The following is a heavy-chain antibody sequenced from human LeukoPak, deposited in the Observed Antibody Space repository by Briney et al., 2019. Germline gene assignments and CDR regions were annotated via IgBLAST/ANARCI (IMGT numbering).Heavy chain of an antibody. V-gene: IGHV1-69*13. CDR1: GGTFSSYA. CDR2: IIPIFGTA. J-gene: IGHJ5*02. D-gene: IGHD2-2*01. CDR3: ARDACNSPNCSIAGFDP. Sequence: ASVKVSCKASGGTFSSYAISWVRQAPGQGLEWMGGIIPIFGTANYAQKFQGRVTITADESTSTAYMELSSLRSDDTAVYFCARDACNSPNCSIAGFDPWGQGTLVTVSS.